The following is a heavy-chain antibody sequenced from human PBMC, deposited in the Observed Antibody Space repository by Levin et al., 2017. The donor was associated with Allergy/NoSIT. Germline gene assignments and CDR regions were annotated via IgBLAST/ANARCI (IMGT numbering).Heavy chain of an antibody. V-gene: IGHV5-10-1*01. D-gene: IGHD2-2*01. J-gene: IGHJ4*02. CDR3: AKNAAFCTTSSCPDDS. CDR1: GYTFIKYW. Sequence: KVSCKGSGYTFIKYWITWVRQMPGRGLEWMGRIDPRDSYTNYSPSFEGHVTIPADNSVNTAFLQWNSLKASDTAVYYCAKNAAFCTTSSCPDDSWGQGTLVIVSS. CDR2: IDPRDSYT.